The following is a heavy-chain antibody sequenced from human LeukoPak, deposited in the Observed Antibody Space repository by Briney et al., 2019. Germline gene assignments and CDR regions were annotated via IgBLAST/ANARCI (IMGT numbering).Heavy chain of an antibody. CDR3: ARVRGRDGYFDS. CDR1: GGSFSTYY. J-gene: IGHJ4*02. Sequence: SETLSLTCAVYGGSFSTYYWSRLRQPPGKGLEWIGEINHSGSTNYNSPLKSRVTISVDTSKNQFSLKLSSVTAADTAVYYCARVRGRDGYFDSWGRGILVTVSS. V-gene: IGHV4-34*01. D-gene: IGHD5-24*01. CDR2: INHSGST.